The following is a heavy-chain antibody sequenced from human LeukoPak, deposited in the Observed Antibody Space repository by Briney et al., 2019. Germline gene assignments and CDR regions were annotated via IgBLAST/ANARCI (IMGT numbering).Heavy chain of an antibody. CDR2: ISYDGSTE. CDR1: GFTFSNYA. V-gene: IGHV3-30-3*01. Sequence: AGGSLRLSCVASGFTFSNYAMHWIRQAPGKGLEWVAIISYDGSTEYYADSVNGRFTVSRDNSKNTLYLQMNSLRAEDTAVYYCARVYYYYGMDVWGQGTTVTVSS. CDR3: ARVYYYYGMDV. J-gene: IGHJ6*02.